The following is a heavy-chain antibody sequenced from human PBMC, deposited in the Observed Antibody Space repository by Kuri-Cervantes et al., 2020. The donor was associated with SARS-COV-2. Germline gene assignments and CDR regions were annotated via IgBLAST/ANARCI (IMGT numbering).Heavy chain of an antibody. CDR1: GGSISSYY. D-gene: IGHD3-3*01. Sequence: ESLKISCTVSGGSISSYYWSWIRQPPGKGLEWIGYIYYSGTTNYNPSLRSRVIMSVDTSKNQFSLKLSSVTAADTAVYYCAREAYYDFWRAYAFDIWGQGTMVTVSS. V-gene: IGHV4-59*01. CDR2: IYYSGTT. CDR3: AREAYYDFWRAYAFDI. J-gene: IGHJ3*02.